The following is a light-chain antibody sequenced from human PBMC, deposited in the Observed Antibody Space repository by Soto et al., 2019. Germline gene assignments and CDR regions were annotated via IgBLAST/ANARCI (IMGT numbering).Light chain of an antibody. Sequence: QSVLTQPPSVSGAPGQRVTISCTGSSSNLGSGFDVQWYQQLPGTAPKLIIYEVTKRPSGVPDRFSASKSGNTASLTVSGLQAEDEADYYCSSFVAGNNYWVFGGGTKLTVL. CDR2: EVT. CDR1: SSNLGSGFD. CDR3: SSFVAGNNYWV. V-gene: IGLV1-40*01. J-gene: IGLJ3*02.